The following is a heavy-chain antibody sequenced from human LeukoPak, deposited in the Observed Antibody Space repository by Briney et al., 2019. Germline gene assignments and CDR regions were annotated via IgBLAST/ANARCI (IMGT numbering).Heavy chain of an antibody. V-gene: IGHV1-8*01. J-gene: IGHJ4*02. CDR3: ARGVEGWLQFYVDY. CDR1: GYTFTIYD. CDR2: MNPNSGNT. Sequence: GASVNVSCKASGYTFTIYDINWVRQASGQGREWMGWMNPNSGNTGYAQKFQGRVTMTRNTSISTAYMELSSLRSEDTAVYYCARGVEGWLQFYVDYWGQGTLVTVSS. D-gene: IGHD5-12*01.